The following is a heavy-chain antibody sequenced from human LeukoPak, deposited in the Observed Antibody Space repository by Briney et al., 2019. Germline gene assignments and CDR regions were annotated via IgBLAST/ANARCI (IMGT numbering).Heavy chain of an antibody. CDR3: GRYLRSTSGSI. Sequence: HPGGSLRLSCAASRFTFSSYAMSWVRQAPGKGLEWVSAISGSGGSTYYADSVKGRFIISRDNSKNTLYLQMNSLRAEDTAVYYCGRYLRSTSGSIWGQGTLVTVSS. D-gene: IGHD1-1*01. V-gene: IGHV3-23*01. CDR1: RFTFSSYA. CDR2: ISGSGGST. J-gene: IGHJ4*02.